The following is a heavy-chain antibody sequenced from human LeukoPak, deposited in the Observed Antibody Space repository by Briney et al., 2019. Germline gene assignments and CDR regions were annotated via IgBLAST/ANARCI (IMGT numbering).Heavy chain of an antibody. CDR2: IYYRGGT. V-gene: IGHV4-59*08. CDR1: GDSINGYF. CDR3: ARHGNTGPVSGLPRDH. Sequence: PSETLSLTCTVSGDSINGYFWSWIRQPPGQGLEWVGYIYYRGGTSYNPSLGGRITVSLNTSRNQFFLRLTSVTPADTAMYYCARHGNTGPVSGLPRDHWGHGTLVSVSS. D-gene: IGHD6-19*01. J-gene: IGHJ4*01.